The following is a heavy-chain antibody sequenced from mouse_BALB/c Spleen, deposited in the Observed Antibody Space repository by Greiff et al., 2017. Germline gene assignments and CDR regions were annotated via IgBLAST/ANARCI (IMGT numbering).Heavy chain of an antibody. CDR3: ARLIHYYGYNYAMDY. D-gene: IGHD1-2*01. CDR2: ISSGGGST. J-gene: IGHJ4*01. V-gene: IGHV5-12-1*01. Sequence: EVKVVESGGGLVKPGGSLKLSCAASGFAFSSYDMSWVRQTPEKRLEWVAYISSGGGSTYYPDTVKGRFTISRDNAKNTLYLQMSSLKSEDTAMYYCARLIHYYGYNYAMDYWGQGTSVTVSS. CDR1: GFAFSSYD.